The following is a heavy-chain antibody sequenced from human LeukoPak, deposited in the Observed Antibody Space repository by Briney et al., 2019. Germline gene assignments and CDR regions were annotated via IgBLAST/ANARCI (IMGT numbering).Heavy chain of an antibody. D-gene: IGHD6-19*01. CDR3: ASRIAVAGVKN. CDR1: GFTFGSYN. CDR2: ISSSSSYI. Sequence: GGSLRLSCAASGFTFGSYNMNWVRQAPGKGLEWVSSISSSSSYIYYADSVKGRFTISRDNAKNSLYLQMNSLRAEDTAVYYCASRIAVAGVKNWGQGTLVTVSS. J-gene: IGHJ4*02. V-gene: IGHV3-21*01.